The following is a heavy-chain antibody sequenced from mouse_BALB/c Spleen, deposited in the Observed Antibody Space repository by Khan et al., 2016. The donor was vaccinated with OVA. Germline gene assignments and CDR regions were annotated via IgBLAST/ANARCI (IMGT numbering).Heavy chain of an antibody. CDR3: ARRGLDGIFAY. Sequence: QVQLQQSGAELAKPGASVKMSCKASGYTFTTYWMHWVKQRPGQGLEWIGYIDPSTGYTEYNQKFKDKATLTTDKSSSTAYMQLSSLTSEDSAVXYCARRGLDGIFAYWGQGTLVTVSA. J-gene: IGHJ3*01. V-gene: IGHV1-7*01. CDR2: IDPSTGYT. CDR1: GYTFTTYW. D-gene: IGHD2-1*01.